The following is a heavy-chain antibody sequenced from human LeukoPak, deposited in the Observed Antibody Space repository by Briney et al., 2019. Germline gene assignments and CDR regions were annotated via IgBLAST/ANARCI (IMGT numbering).Heavy chain of an antibody. D-gene: IGHD3-22*01. Sequence: QAGGSLRLSCAASGFTFSSYAMSWVRQAPGKGLEWVSAISGSGGSTYYADSVKGRFTISRDNSKNTLCLQMNSLRAEDTAVYYCAKDRLTMIVAFYFDYWGQGTLVTVSS. CDR3: AKDRLTMIVAFYFDY. V-gene: IGHV3-23*01. J-gene: IGHJ4*02. CDR1: GFTFSSYA. CDR2: ISGSGGST.